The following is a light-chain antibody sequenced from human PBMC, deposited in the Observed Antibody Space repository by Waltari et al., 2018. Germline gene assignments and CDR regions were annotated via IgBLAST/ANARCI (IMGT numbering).Light chain of an antibody. J-gene: IGLJ2*01. Sequence: QSILTQSHSASGTPGQRVTISCSGSSSNLGTNSFNWYQHVPGAAPRLLLCSNRLRPSGVPDRVSVSKSGTSASLAISGLQSEDEAVYYCATWDSNLNAWLFGGGTKVTVL. V-gene: IGLV1-44*01. CDR3: ATWDSNLNAWL. CDR1: SSNLGTNS. CDR2: SNR.